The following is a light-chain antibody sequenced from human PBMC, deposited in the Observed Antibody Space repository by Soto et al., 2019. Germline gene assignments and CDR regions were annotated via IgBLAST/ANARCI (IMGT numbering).Light chain of an antibody. CDR3: QHYNSYSEA. V-gene: IGKV1-5*03. Sequence: DIQMTQSPSSLSASVVDRVTITGRASQTISSWLAWYQQKPGKAPKLLIYKASTLKSGVPSRFSGSGSGTEFTLTISSLQPDDFATYYCQHYNSYSEAFGQGTKVDIK. J-gene: IGKJ1*01. CDR2: KAS. CDR1: QTISSW.